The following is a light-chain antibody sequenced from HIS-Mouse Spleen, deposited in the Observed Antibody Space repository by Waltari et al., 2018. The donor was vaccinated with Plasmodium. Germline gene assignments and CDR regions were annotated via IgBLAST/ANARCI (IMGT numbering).Light chain of an antibody. CDR3: QQYNNWSFT. Sequence: EIVMTQSPATLSVSQGERATLSCRASQRVSSNLAWYQQKPGQAPRLLIYGASTRATGIPARFSGSGSGTEFTLTISSLQSEDFAVYYCQQYNNWSFTFGPGTKVDIK. CDR2: GAS. CDR1: QRVSSN. V-gene: IGKV3-15*01. J-gene: IGKJ3*01.